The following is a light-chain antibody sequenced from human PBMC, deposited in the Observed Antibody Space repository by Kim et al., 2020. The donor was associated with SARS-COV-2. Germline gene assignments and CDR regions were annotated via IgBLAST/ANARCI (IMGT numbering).Light chain of an antibody. Sequence: QSVLTQPASVSGSPGQSITISCTGTSSDVGGYNSVSWYQQYPGKAPKLMIYDVNNRPSGVSNRFSGSKSVNTASLTISGLQAEDEADYYCSSYTSSSTLAYVFGTGTKVTVL. CDR3: SSYTSSSTLAYV. CDR1: SSDVGGYNS. CDR2: DVN. J-gene: IGLJ1*01. V-gene: IGLV2-14*01.